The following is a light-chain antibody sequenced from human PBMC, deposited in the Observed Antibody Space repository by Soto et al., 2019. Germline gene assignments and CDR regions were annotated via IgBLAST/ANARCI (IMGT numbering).Light chain of an antibody. V-gene: IGKV3-20*01. CDR2: GAS. J-gene: IGKJ1*01. CDR3: HQYGSSPST. CDR1: QSVSSNY. Sequence: EIVLTQSPGTLSLSPGERATLSCRASQSVSSNYLAWYQQKPGQAPRLLIYGASSRATGIPDRISGSGSGTDFTLTISRLEPEDFAVYYCHQYGSSPSTFGQGTKADIK.